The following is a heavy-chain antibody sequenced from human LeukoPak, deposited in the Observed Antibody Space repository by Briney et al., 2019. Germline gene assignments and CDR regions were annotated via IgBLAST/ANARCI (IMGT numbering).Heavy chain of an antibody. CDR3: AKQSYARSLGE. CDR1: GFPFSDFS. D-gene: IGHD2-8*01. CDR2: INSSGSSS. J-gene: IGHJ4*02. V-gene: IGHV3-23*01. Sequence: GGSLRLSCATSGFPFSDFSMSWFRQAPGKGLEWISTINSSGSSSDYAESVKGRFTIYRDNSKNTLYLQMSSLRVEDTAMYYCAKQSYARSLGEGGPGTMVTVSS.